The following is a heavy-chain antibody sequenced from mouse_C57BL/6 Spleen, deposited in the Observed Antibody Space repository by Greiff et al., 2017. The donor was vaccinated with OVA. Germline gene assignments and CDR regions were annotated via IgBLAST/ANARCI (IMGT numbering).Heavy chain of an antibody. Sequence: VKLMESGAELVRPGTSVKMSCKASGYTFTNYWIGWAKQRPGHGLEWIGDIYPGGGYTNYNEKFKGKATLTADKSSSTAYMQFSSLTSEDSAIYYCARRMDSNYGYFDVWGTGTTVTVSS. CDR2: IYPGGGYT. V-gene: IGHV1-63*01. J-gene: IGHJ1*03. D-gene: IGHD2-5*01. CDR1: GYTFTNYW. CDR3: ARRMDSNYGYFDV.